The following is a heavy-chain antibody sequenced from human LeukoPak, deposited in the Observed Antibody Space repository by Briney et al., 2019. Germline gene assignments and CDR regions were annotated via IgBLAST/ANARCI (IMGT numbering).Heavy chain of an antibody. Sequence: GESLKISCKGSGYIFTSYWIAWVRQMPGKGLEWMGIIYPGDSDTRYSPSFQGQVTISADKSITTAYLQWSSLKASDTAMYYCARSPWFGEFRPNWFDPWGQGTLVTVSS. J-gene: IGHJ5*02. CDR1: GYIFTSYW. CDR3: ARSPWFGEFRPNWFDP. V-gene: IGHV5-51*01. D-gene: IGHD3-10*01. CDR2: IYPGDSDT.